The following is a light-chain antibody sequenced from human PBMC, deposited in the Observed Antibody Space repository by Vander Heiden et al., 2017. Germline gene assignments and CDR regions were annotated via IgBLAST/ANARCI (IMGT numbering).Light chain of an antibody. J-gene: IGKJ4*01. Sequence: DIQMTQSPSSLSASVGDRVTITCRGSQSISSYLNWYQQKPGKAPKLLIYAASSLQSGVPSMCSGSGSGTDFTLTISSLQPEDFATYYCQQSYSTPLTFGGGTKVEIK. V-gene: IGKV1-39*01. CDR2: AAS. CDR1: QSISSY. CDR3: QQSYSTPLT.